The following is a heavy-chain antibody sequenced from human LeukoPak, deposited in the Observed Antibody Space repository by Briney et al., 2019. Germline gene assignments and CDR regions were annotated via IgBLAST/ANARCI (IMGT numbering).Heavy chain of an antibody. J-gene: IGHJ3*02. Sequence: GGSLRLSCAASGFTFSSYSMNWVRQAPGKGLEWVSSISSSSSYIYYADSVKGRFTISRDNAKNSLYLQMNSLRAEDTAVYYCARVRGSGWRVGAFDIWGQGTMVTVSS. CDR2: ISSSSSYI. CDR1: GFTFSSYS. V-gene: IGHV3-21*01. CDR3: ARVRGSGWRVGAFDI. D-gene: IGHD6-19*01.